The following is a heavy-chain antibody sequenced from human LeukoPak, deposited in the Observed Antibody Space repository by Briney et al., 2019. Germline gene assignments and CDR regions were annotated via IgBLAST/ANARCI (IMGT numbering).Heavy chain of an antibody. J-gene: IGHJ3*02. D-gene: IGHD1-26*01. CDR2: ISGDGGST. V-gene: IGHV3-43*02. CDR3: AKDIPAGGARTFDI. Sequence: PGGSLRLSCAASGFTFDDHAMHWVRHAPGKGLEWVSLISGDGGSTYYADSVKGRFTISRDNSKNSLYLQMNSLRTEVTALYYCAKDIPAGGARTFDIWGQGTMVTVSS. CDR1: GFTFDDHA.